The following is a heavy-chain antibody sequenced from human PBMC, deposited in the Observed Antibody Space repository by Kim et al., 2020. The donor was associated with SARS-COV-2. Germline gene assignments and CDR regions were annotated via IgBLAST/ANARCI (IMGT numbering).Heavy chain of an antibody. J-gene: IGHJ6*03. V-gene: IGHV1-3*01. Sequence: SHKFQGSVTITRDTSASTAYMELGSLRSEDTAVYYCARDPLAAAAFMDVWGKGTTVTVSS. D-gene: IGHD6-13*01. CDR3: ARDPLAAAAFMDV.